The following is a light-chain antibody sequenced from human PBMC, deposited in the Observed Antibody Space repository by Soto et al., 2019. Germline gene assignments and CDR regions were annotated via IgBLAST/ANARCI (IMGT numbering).Light chain of an antibody. CDR3: LLSYNGPYV. Sequence: QAVVTQEPSLTVSPGGTVTLTCGSSTGAVTSYHYPYWFQQKPGQAPRTLIYDTSNKHSWTPARFSGSLLGGKAALTLSGAQPEDEAEYYCLLSYNGPYVFGTGTKVTVL. CDR1: TGAVTSYHY. J-gene: IGLJ1*01. CDR2: DTS. V-gene: IGLV7-46*01.